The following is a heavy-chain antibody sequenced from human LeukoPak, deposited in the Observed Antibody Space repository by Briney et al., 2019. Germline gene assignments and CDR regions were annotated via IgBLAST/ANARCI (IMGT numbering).Heavy chain of an antibody. V-gene: IGHV4-34*01. CDR2: INHSGST. J-gene: IGHJ4*02. CDR1: GGSFSGYS. D-gene: IGHD5-24*01. CDR3: ARGDGYNLTEGGYYFDY. Sequence: SETLSLTCAVYGGSFSGYSWSWIRQPPGKGLEWMGEINHSGSTNYNPSLKSRVTISVDTSKNQFSLKLSSVTAADTAVYYCARGDGYNLTEGGYYFDYWGQGTLVTVSS.